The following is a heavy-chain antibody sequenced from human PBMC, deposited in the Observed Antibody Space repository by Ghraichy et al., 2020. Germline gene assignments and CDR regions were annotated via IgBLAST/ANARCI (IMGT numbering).Heavy chain of an antibody. D-gene: IGHD3-10*01. Sequence: SVKVSCKASGGTFSSYAISWVRQAPGQGLEWMGGIIPIFGTANYAQKFQGRVTITADESTSTAYMELSSLRSEDTAVYYCARDLRSMVRGFYGMDVWGQGTTVTVSS. J-gene: IGHJ6*02. CDR1: GGTFSSYA. CDR2: IIPIFGTA. CDR3: ARDLRSMVRGFYGMDV. V-gene: IGHV1-69*13.